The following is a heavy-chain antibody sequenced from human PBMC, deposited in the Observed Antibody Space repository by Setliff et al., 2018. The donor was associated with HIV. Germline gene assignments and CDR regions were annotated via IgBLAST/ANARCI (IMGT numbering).Heavy chain of an antibody. J-gene: IGHJ4*02. Sequence: SETLSLTCTVSGGSISSSSYYWGWIRQPPGKGLEWIGSIFYSGSANYNPSLRSPVAISVDTSKNQFSLKLTSVTAADTAVYYCAREDSSYHYFDYWGQGTLVTVSS. CDR1: GGSISSSSYY. V-gene: IGHV4-39*02. D-gene: IGHD6-6*01. CDR3: AREDSSYHYFDY. CDR2: IFYSGSA.